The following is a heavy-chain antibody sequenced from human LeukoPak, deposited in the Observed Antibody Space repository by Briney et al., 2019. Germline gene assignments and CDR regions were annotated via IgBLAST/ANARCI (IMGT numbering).Heavy chain of an antibody. CDR1: GGSISSGSYY. V-gene: IGHV4-61*02. D-gene: IGHD6-19*01. CDR3: AREVAGDFDY. J-gene: IGHJ4*02. CDR2: IYTSGST. Sequence: SQTLSLTCTVSGGSISSGSYYWSWIRQPAGKGLEWIGRIYTSGSTNYNPSVKSRVTISVDTSKNQFSLKLSSVTAADTAVYYCAREVAGDFDYWGQGTLVTVSS.